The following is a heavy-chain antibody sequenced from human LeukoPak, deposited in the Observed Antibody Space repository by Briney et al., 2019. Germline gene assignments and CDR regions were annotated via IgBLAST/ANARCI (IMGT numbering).Heavy chain of an antibody. CDR3: AKLTSRLLWFGELFQGGSYYFDY. J-gene: IGHJ4*02. V-gene: IGHV3-74*01. CDR1: GFTFSIYS. D-gene: IGHD3-10*01. CDR2: IKPDGSDT. Sequence: GGSLRLSCAASGFTFSIYSMHWVRQAPGKGLVWVSYIKPDGSDTAYADSVKGRFTISRDNSKNTLYLQMNSLRAEDTAVYYCAKLTSRLLWFGELFQGGSYYFDYWGQGALVTVSS.